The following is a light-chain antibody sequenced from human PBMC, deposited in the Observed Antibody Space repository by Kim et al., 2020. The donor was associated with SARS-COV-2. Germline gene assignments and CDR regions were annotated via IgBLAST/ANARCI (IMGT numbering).Light chain of an antibody. CDR1: QSVGSID. J-gene: IGKJ2*01. Sequence: IVLTQSPGTLSLSPGERATLSCRASQSVGSIDLAWYQQKPGQAPRLLIYGGSRRATGIPDRFSGSGSGTDFTLTISRLEPEDFAVYYCQQHGSSPPYTFGQGTKLEI. V-gene: IGKV3-20*01. CDR3: QQHGSSPPYT. CDR2: GGS.